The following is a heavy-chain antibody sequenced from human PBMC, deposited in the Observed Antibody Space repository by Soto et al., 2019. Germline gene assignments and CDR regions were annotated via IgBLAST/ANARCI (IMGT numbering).Heavy chain of an antibody. CDR3: ARDAIYSSSWFDC. D-gene: IGHD6-13*01. CDR1: GFTFSSYG. Sequence: QVQLVESGGGVVQPGRSLRLSCAASGFTFSSYGMHWVRQAPGKGLEWVAVIWYDGSNKYYADSVKGRFTISRDNSKNTLYLQMNSLRAEDTAVYYCARDAIYSSSWFDCWGQGTLVTVSS. V-gene: IGHV3-33*01. J-gene: IGHJ4*02. CDR2: IWYDGSNK.